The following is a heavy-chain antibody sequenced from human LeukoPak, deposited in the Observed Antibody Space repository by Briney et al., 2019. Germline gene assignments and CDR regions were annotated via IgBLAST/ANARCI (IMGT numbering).Heavy chain of an antibody. V-gene: IGHV4-59*02. D-gene: IGHD6-13*01. CDR1: GGSVRIYY. J-gene: IGHJ4*02. CDR2: IYYSAST. CDR3: ARSAAGTLDY. Sequence: SETLSLTCTVSGGSVRIYYWSWIRQPPGKGLEWSGYIYYSASTNYNPSLKSRVTISVDTSKNQFSLKLSSVTAADTAVYYCARSAAGTLDYWGQGTLVTVSS.